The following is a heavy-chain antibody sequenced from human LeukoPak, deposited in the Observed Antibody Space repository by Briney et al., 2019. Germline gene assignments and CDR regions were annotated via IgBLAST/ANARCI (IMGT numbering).Heavy chain of an antibody. J-gene: IGHJ4*02. CDR2: IIPIFGTA. Sequence: SVKVSCKASGGTFSSYAISWVRQAPGQGLEWMGGIIPIFGTANYAQKFQGRVTITADESTSTAYMELSSLRSEDTAVYYCASLGGWFSPLDHWGQGTLVTVSS. D-gene: IGHD3-10*01. V-gene: IGHV1-69*13. CDR3: ASLGGWFSPLDH. CDR1: GGTFSSYA.